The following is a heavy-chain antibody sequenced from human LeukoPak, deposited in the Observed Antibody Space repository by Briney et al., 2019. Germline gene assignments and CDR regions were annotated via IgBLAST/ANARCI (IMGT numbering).Heavy chain of an antibody. V-gene: IGHV3-66*01. CDR1: GFSVSNND. CDR3: ARAFQYGSGSYPCSL. D-gene: IGHD3-10*01. Sequence: PGGSLRLSCAASGFSVSNNDMIWVRQAPGKGLEWVSVVYSGGSTNYADSVKGRFTISRDILKNTLHLQTNSLRVDDTAVYYCARAFQYGSGSYPCSLWGQGTLVTVSS. J-gene: IGHJ4*02. CDR2: VYSGGST.